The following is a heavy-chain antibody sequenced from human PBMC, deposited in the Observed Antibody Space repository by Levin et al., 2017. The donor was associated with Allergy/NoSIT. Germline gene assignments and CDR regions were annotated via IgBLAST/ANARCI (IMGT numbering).Heavy chain of an antibody. CDR3: ARGTALTDIVVVVAATRDWFDP. V-gene: IGHV1-46*01. D-gene: IGHD2-15*01. J-gene: IGHJ5*02. Sequence: ASVKVSCKASGYTFTSYYMHWVRQAPGQGLEWMGIINPSGGSTSYAQKFQGRVTMTRDTSTSTVYMELSSLRSEDTAVYYCARGTALTDIVVVVAATRDWFDPWGQGTLVTVSS. CDR1: GYTFTSYY. CDR2: INPSGGST.